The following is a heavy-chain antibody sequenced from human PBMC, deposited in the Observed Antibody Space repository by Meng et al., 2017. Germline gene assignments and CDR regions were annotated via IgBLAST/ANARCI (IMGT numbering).Heavy chain of an antibody. D-gene: IGHD6-13*01. CDR2: IKRNRDGGTI. J-gene: IGHJ4*02. CDR1: GPRFMDAW. V-gene: IGHV3-15*01. Sequence: VELVGSGGGLVKPGGVLRLSVVAAGPRFMDAWMSWVRQAPGKGLEWVGRIKRNRDGGTIDYAARVKGRFTISRDESKNTLYLQMDSLITEDTAVYFCATGAAAADHWGQGTLVTVSS. CDR3: ATGAAAADH.